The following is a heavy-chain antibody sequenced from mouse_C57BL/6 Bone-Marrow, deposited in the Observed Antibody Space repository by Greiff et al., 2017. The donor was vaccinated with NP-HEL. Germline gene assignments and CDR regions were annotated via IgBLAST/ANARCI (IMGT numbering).Heavy chain of an antibody. CDR1: EYEFPSHD. V-gene: IGHV5-2*01. D-gene: IGHD2-5*01. Sequence: EVQGVESGGGLVQPGESLKLSCESNEYEFPSHDMSWVRKTPEKRLELVAAINSDGGSPYYPANMEGRFIISRDNTKKTLYLQMSSLRSEDTALYYCASEGAYSNNYYDYWGKGITLTASS. CDR3: ASEGAYSNNYYDY. CDR2: INSDGGSP. J-gene: IGHJ2*01.